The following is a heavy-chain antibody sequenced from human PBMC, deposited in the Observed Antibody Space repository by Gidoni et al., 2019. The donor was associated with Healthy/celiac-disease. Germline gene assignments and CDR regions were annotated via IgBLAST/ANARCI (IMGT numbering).Heavy chain of an antibody. Sequence: EVQLVQSGAEVKKPGESLKISCKGSGYSFTSYWIGWVRQMPGKGLEWMGIIYPGDSDTRYSPSFQGQVTISADKSISTAYLQWSSLKASDTAMYYCARGADSVDTAMVDPGPFDYWGQGTLVTVSS. CDR1: GYSFTSYW. D-gene: IGHD5-18*01. J-gene: IGHJ4*02. CDR2: IYPGDSDT. CDR3: ARGADSVDTAMVDPGPFDY. V-gene: IGHV5-51*01.